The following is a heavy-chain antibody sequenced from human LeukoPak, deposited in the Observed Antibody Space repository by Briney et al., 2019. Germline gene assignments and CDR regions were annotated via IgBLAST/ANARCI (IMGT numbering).Heavy chain of an antibody. CDR2: ISYGGSNK. V-gene: IGHV3-30-3*01. Sequence: GGSLRLSCAASGFTFSSYAMHWVRQAPGKGLEWVAVISYGGSNKYYADSVRGRFTISRDNSKNTLYLQMNSLRAEDTAVYYCARVRGLYCSSTSCADSDAFDIWGQGTMVTVSS. CDR1: GFTFSSYA. CDR3: ARVRGLYCSSTSCADSDAFDI. D-gene: IGHD2-2*01. J-gene: IGHJ3*02.